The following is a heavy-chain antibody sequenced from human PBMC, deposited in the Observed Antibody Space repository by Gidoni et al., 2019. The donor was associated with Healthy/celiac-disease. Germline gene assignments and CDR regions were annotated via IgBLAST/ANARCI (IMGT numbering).Heavy chain of an antibody. D-gene: IGHD4-17*01. CDR1: GGSFSRHY. V-gene: IGHV4-34*01. CDR3: ARVVYGGIGWDYYYYGMDV. CDR2: IKHSGST. Sequence: QVQRQQWGAGLLKPSETLSPTCAVYGGSFSRHYGSWIRQPPGKGLEWIGEIKHSGSTNDNPSLERRVSVSVDTSKNQFSLTLGSVPAADTAVYYCARVVYGGIGWDYYYYGMDVWGQGTTVTVSS. J-gene: IGHJ6*02.